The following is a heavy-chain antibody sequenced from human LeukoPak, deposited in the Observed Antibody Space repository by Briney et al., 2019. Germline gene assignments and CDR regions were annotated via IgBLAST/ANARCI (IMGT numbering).Heavy chain of an antibody. V-gene: IGHV3-73*01. Sequence: GGSLRLSCAASGFTFSGSALHWVRQASGKGLEWIGRIRSKTNNYATTYAASVTGRFTISRDDAENTLYLQMNSLRAEDTAVYYCAKDIVGATSDSNLDYWGQGTLVTVSS. D-gene: IGHD1-26*01. CDR1: GFTFSGSA. CDR2: IRSKTNNYAT. J-gene: IGHJ4*02. CDR3: AKDIVGATSDSNLDY.